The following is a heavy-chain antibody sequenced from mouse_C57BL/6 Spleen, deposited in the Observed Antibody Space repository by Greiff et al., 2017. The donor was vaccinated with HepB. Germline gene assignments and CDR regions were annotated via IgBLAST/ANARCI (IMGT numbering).Heavy chain of an antibody. Sequence: VQLQQSGAELMKPGASVKLSCKATGYTFTGYWIEWVKQRPGHGLEWIGEILPGSGSTNYNEKFKGKATFTADTSSNTAYMQLSSLTTEDSAIYYCARGAYYYGSSYVGAMDYWGQGTSVTVSS. J-gene: IGHJ4*01. CDR2: ILPGSGST. CDR3: ARGAYYYGSSYVGAMDY. CDR1: GYTFTGYW. D-gene: IGHD1-1*01. V-gene: IGHV1-9*01.